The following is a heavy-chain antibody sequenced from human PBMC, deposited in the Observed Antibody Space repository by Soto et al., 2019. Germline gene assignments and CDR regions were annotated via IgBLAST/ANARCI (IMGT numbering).Heavy chain of an antibody. V-gene: IGHV3-11*01. CDR1: GFAFNKFY. J-gene: IGHJ2*01. Sequence: GGSLRLSCAASGFAFNKFYMSWIRQAPGKGLEWISYISSGGSSIHSADSVKGRFTISRDNAKNSLYLQMNSLRAEDTAVYYCARDPNNMRSTISSYWYFDLWGRGTLVTVSS. CDR2: ISSGGSSI. CDR3: ARDPNNMRSTISSYWYFDL. D-gene: IGHD2-2*01.